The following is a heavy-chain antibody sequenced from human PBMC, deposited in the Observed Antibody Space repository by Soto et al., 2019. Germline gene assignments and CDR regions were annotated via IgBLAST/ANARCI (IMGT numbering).Heavy chain of an antibody. CDR1: GYSFTSYW. CDR3: ARHLTIDYYYYYMDV. V-gene: IGHV5-51*01. Sequence: GESLKISCKGSGYSFTSYWIGWVRQMPGKGLEWMGIIYPGDSDTRYSPSFQGQVTISADKSISTAYLQWSSLKASDTAMYYCARHLTIDYYYYYMDVWGKGTTVTVSS. J-gene: IGHJ6*03. CDR2: IYPGDSDT.